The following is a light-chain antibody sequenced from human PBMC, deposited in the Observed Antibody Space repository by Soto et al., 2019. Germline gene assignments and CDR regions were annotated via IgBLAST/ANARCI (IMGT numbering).Light chain of an antibody. CDR1: QSISSW. CDR2: DAS. J-gene: IGKJ1*01. CDR3: QQYNIYWT. V-gene: IGKV1-5*01. Sequence: DIQMTQSPSTLSASVGDRVTITCRASQSISSWLAWYQQKPGKAPKLLIYDASSLESGVPSRFSGSGSGTEFTLTISRLQPDDSATYYCQQYNIYWTFGQGTKVEIK.